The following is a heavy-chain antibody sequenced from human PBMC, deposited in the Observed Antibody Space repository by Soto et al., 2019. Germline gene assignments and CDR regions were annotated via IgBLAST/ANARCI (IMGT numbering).Heavy chain of an antibody. J-gene: IGHJ4*02. V-gene: IGHV2-5*02. D-gene: IGHD2-15*01. CDR1: GFSLSTSGVG. Sequence: QITLKESGPTLVKPTQTLTLTCTFSGFSLSTSGVGVGWIRQPPGKALEWLALIYWDDDKRYSPSLKSRLTTAKDTSKNQVVLTMTNMDPVDTATYYCARQTLYCSGGSCGLDYWGQGTLVTVSS. CDR2: IYWDDDK. CDR3: ARQTLYCSGGSCGLDY.